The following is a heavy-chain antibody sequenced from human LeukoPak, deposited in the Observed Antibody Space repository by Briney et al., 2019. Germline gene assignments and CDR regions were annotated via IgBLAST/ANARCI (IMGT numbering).Heavy chain of an antibody. CDR1: GYTFTGYY. Sequence: ASVKVSCKASGYTFTGYYMHWVRQAPGQGLEWMGRINPNSGGTNYAQKFQGRVTMTRDTSISTAYMELSRLRSDDTAVYYCASGYCSSTSCPNFDYWGQGTLVTVSS. V-gene: IGHV1-2*06. J-gene: IGHJ4*02. D-gene: IGHD2-2*01. CDR3: ASGYCSSTSCPNFDY. CDR2: INPNSGGT.